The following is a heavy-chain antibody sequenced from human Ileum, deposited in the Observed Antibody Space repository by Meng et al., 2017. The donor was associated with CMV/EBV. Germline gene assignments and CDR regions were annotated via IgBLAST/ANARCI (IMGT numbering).Heavy chain of an antibody. D-gene: IGHD3-10*01. J-gene: IGHJ6*02. V-gene: IGHV3-30-3*01. CDR2: ISYDGSNK. CDR3: AREGITMVRGVTYYYYGMDV. CDR1: GFTFSSYA. Sequence: GGSLRLSCAASGFTFSSYAMHWVRQAPGKGLEWVAVISYDGSNKYYADSVKGRFTISRDNSKNTLYLQMNSLRAEDTAVYYCAREGITMVRGVTYYYYGMDVWGQGTTVTGSS.